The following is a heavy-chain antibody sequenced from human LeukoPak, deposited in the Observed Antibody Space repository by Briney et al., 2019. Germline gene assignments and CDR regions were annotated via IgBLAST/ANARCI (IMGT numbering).Heavy chain of an antibody. D-gene: IGHD1-1*01. CDR1: GFTFKSVS. CDR2: IGHVAGDI. J-gene: IGHJ4*01. V-gene: IGHV3-21*01. Sequence: KPGGSLRLPCVATGFTFKSVSMSWVRQAPGKGLEWVAFIGHVAGDIFYADSEKGRFTISRDDANDSVYLQMNSLRVDDTAVYFCARDPYTGSMFDYWGHGTLVTVSS. CDR3: ARDPYTGSMFDY.